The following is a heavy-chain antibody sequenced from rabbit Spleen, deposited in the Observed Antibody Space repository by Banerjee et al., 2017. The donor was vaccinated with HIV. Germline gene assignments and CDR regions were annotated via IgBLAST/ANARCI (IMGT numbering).Heavy chain of an antibody. CDR1: GFDFSNYG. Sequence: QEQLVESGGGLVQPGGSLKLSCKASGFDFSNYGVTWVRQAPGKGLEWIGYIEPIFGNTYYANWVNGRFTISSHNAQNTLYLQLSSLTAADTAAYFCARNFDLWGQGTLVTVS. CDR3: ARNFDL. V-gene: IGHV1S47*01. J-gene: IGHJ4*01. CDR2: IEPIFGNT.